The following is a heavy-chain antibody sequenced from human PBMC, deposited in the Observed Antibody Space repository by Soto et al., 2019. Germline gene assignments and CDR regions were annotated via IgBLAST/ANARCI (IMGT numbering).Heavy chain of an antibody. V-gene: IGHV3-11*06. CDR3: ASSSYYDAFDM. D-gene: IGHD2-2*01. CDR2: ISSSSSST. Sequence: GGSLRLSCAASGFTFSDYYMSWIRQAPGKGLEWVSYISSSSSSTNYADSMRGRFTISRDNAKKTLYLQMNSLSAEDTALYYCASSSYYDAFDMWGQGTKVTVSS. J-gene: IGHJ3*02. CDR1: GFTFSDYY.